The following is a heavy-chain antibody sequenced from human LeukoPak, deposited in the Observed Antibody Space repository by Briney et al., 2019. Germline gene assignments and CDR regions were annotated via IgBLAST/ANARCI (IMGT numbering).Heavy chain of an antibody. Sequence: SGGSLILSCAASGFTFSSYGMHWVRQAPGKGLEWVAVISYDGSNKYYADSVEGRFTISRDNSKNTLYLQMNSLRAEDTAVYYCAKDGGGRWYFDYWGQGTLVTVSS. CDR3: AKDGGGRWYFDY. CDR2: ISYDGSNK. V-gene: IGHV3-30*18. CDR1: GFTFSSYG. J-gene: IGHJ4*02. D-gene: IGHD4-23*01.